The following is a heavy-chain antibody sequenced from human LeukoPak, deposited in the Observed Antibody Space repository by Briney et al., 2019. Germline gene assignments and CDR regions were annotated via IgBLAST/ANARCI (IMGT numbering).Heavy chain of an antibody. Sequence: GGSLRLSCAASGFTFSSYSMNWVRQAPGKGLEWVSSISSSSSYIYYADSVKGRFTISRDNAKNSLYLQVNCLRAEDTAVYYCARLSPDYGAHFDYWGQGTLVTVSS. J-gene: IGHJ4*02. CDR1: GFTFSSYS. CDR3: ARLSPDYGAHFDY. D-gene: IGHD4-17*01. CDR2: ISSSSSYI. V-gene: IGHV3-21*01.